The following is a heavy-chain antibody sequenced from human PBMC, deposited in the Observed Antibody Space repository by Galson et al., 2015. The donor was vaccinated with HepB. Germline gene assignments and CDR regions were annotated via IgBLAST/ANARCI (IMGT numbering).Heavy chain of an antibody. D-gene: IGHD2-2*01. CDR3: ARDRRYCSSTSCYVVDY. Sequence: CAISGDSVSSNSAAWNWIRQSPSRGLEWLGRTYYRSKWYNDYAVSVKSRITISPDTSKNQFSLQLNSVTPEDTAVYYCARDRRYCSSTSCYVVDYWGQGTLVTVSS. V-gene: IGHV6-1*01. CDR1: GDSVSSNSAA. J-gene: IGHJ4*02. CDR2: TYYRSKWYN.